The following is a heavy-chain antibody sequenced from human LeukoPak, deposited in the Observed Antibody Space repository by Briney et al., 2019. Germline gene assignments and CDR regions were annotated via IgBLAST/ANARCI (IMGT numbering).Heavy chain of an antibody. CDR3: ARGVETPDY. J-gene: IGHJ4*02. D-gene: IGHD1-1*01. V-gene: IGHV4-34*01. CDR2: INHSGST. Sequence: SETLSLTCAVYGGSFSGYYWSWIRQPPGKGLEWIGEINHSGSTNYNPSLKSRVTISVDTSKNQFSLKLSSVTAADTAVYYCARGVETPDYWGQGTLVTVSS. CDR1: GGSFSGYY.